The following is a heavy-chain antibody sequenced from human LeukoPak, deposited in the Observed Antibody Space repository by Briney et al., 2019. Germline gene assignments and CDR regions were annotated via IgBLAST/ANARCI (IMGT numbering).Heavy chain of an antibody. J-gene: IGHJ4*02. D-gene: IGHD2-2*01. CDR2: ISGSDGST. Sequence: GGSLRLSCAVSGSTFSSYAMTWVRQAPDKGLEWVSAISGSDGSTYYADSVKGRFTISRDDSQNTLYLQVNSLSAEDTAVYYCAKVETSGGANCYALDYWGQGTLVTVSS. V-gene: IGHV3-23*01. CDR1: GSTFSSYA. CDR3: AKVETSGGANCYALDY.